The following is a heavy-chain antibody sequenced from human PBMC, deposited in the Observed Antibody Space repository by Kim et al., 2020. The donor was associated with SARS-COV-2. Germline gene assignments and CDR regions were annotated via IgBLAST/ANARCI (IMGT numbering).Heavy chain of an antibody. D-gene: IGHD6-13*01. Sequence: SETLSLTCTVSGGTMSSYPWVWIRQAPGKGLEWVAYISHIGTANYNPSLKSRVVISAETSKNQFSLKLTSVTAADTGVHYCARGQAAGYNLFYLDYWGQG. CDR1: GGTMSSYP. CDR2: ISHIGTA. J-gene: IGHJ4*02. V-gene: IGHV4-59*01. CDR3: ARGQAAGYNLFYLDY.